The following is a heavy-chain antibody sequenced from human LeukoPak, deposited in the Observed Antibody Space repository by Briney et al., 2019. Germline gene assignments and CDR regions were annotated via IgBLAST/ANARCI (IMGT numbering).Heavy chain of an antibody. CDR1: GGSISSGGYS. Sequence: SETLSLTFAVSGGSISSGGYSWSWIRQPPGKGLEWIGYIYHSGSTYYNPSLKSRVTISVDRSKNQFSLKLSSVTAADTAVYYCASTGYYYDSSGPPDYWGQGTLVTVSS. CDR3: ASTGYYYDSSGPPDY. V-gene: IGHV4-30-2*01. CDR2: IYHSGST. J-gene: IGHJ4*02. D-gene: IGHD3-22*01.